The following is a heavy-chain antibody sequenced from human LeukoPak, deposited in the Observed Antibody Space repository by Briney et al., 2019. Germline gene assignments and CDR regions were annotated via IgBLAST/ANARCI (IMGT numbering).Heavy chain of an antibody. J-gene: IGHJ4*02. CDR2: INPNSGGT. V-gene: IGHV1-2*02. CDR3: ARRYVVGATTFDY. CDR1: GYTFTGYY. D-gene: IGHD1-26*01. Sequence: ASVKVSCKASGYTFTGYYMHWVRQVPGQGLEWMGWINPNSGGTNYAQKFQGRVTMTRDTSISTAYMELSRLRSDDTAVYYCARRYVVGATTFDYWGQGTLVTVSS.